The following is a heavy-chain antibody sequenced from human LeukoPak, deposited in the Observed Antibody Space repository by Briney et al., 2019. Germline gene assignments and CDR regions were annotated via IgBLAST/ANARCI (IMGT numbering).Heavy chain of an antibody. J-gene: IGHJ4*02. CDR3: ARGGIAAAALVHLDY. D-gene: IGHD6-13*01. CDR1: GGSITSNN. Sequence: PSETLSLTCSVSGGSITSNNWSWIWKPPPTGLEWIWNIYYSESTSYNPSLESRVTIAVDTSKDQFSLKLSSVTAADTAVYYCARGGIAAAALVHLDYWGRETLVTVSS. V-gene: IGHV4-59*13. CDR2: IYYSEST.